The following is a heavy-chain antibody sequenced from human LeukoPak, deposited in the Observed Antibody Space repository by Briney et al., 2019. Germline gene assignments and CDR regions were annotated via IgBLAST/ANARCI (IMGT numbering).Heavy chain of an antibody. CDR1: GFTFSNYE. D-gene: IGHD6-13*01. CDR3: AREEQQLADY. J-gene: IGHJ4*02. Sequence: PGGSLRLSCAASGFTFSNYEMNWVRQAPGKGLEWVSYISSSGSTIYYADSVKGRFTISRDNAKNSLYLQMNSLRAEDTAVYYCAREEQQLADYWGQGTLVTVSS. CDR2: ISSSGSTI. V-gene: IGHV3-48*03.